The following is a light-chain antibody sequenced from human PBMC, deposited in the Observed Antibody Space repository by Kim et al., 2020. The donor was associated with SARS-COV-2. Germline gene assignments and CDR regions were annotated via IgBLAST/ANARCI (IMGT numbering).Light chain of an antibody. CDR3: SSYTSRSTWV. CDR1: TNDVGGYNY. Sequence: QSALTQPASVSGSPGQSITLSCTGTTNDVGGYNYVSWYQQYPGKAPKLMIFDVTKRPSGVSNRFSGSKSGSTASLTISGLQAEDEADYYCSSYTSRSTWVFGGGTQLTVL. V-gene: IGLV2-14*03. J-gene: IGLJ3*02. CDR2: DVT.